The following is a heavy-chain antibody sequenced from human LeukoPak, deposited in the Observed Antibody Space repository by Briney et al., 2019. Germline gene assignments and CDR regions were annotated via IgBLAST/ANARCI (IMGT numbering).Heavy chain of an antibody. V-gene: IGHV3-23*01. CDR3: ASVHYGLLDY. D-gene: IGHD3-10*01. J-gene: IGHJ4*02. Sequence: GGSLRLSCAASGFTFSSYAMSWVRQAPGKGLEWVSAISGGAVSTYYADSVKGRFTISRDNAKNSLYLQMNSLRAEDTAVYYCASVHYGLLDYWGQGTLVTVSS. CDR2: ISGGAVST. CDR1: GFTFSSYA.